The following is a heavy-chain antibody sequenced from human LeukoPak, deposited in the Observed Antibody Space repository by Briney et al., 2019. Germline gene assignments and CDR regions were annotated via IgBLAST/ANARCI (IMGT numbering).Heavy chain of an antibody. CDR1: GFTFSTYW. D-gene: IGHD2-15*01. V-gene: IGHV3-69-1*02. CDR3: ARQVVAASFDY. CDR2: INSGTTI. J-gene: IGHJ4*02. Sequence: GGSLRLSCAASGFTFSTYWMSWVRQAPGKGLEWISYINSGTTIYYADSVKGRFTISRDNAKNSVYLQMNSLRVEDTAVYYCARQVVAASFDYWGRGTLVTVSS.